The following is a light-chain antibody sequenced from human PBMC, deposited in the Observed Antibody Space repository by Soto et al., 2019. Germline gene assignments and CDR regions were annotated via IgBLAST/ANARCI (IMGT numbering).Light chain of an antibody. CDR1: QDVTTN. Sequence: EISMTQFPAILSAFPGEGATLSCRAAQDVTTNFALYQLRRGQAPRLLIYGASNRATGIPDRFSGSGSGADFTLTINRLEPEDFAVYYCQQFETFGRGTKVDIK. CDR2: GAS. J-gene: IGKJ4*01. CDR3: QQFET. V-gene: IGKV3D-15*01.